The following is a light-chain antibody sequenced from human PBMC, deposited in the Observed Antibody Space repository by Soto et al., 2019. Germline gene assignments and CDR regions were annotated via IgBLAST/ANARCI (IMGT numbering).Light chain of an antibody. J-gene: IGLJ3*02. V-gene: IGLV1-44*01. CDR3: ATWDDSLNGWV. CDR1: SSNIGSNI. CDR2: SNN. Sequence: QPVLTQPPSASGTPGQRVTISCSGSSSNIGSNIVNWYQQLPGTAPELLIYSNNQRPSGVPDRFSGSKSGTSASLAISGLQSEDEADYYCATWDDSLNGWVFGGGTKLTVL.